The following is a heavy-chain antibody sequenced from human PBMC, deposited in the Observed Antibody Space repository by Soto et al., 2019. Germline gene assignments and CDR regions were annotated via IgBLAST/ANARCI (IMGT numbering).Heavy chain of an antibody. CDR3: ARNGPGARTSGRFDP. J-gene: IGHJ5*02. D-gene: IGHD1-26*01. V-gene: IGHV4-4*07. Sequence: LSLTCTVSGGSISSYYWSWIRQPAGKGLEWIGRIYTSGSTNYNPSLKSRVTMSVDTSKNQFSLKLSSVTAADTAVYYCARNGPGARTSGRFDPWGQGTLVTVSS. CDR2: IYTSGST. CDR1: GGSISSYY.